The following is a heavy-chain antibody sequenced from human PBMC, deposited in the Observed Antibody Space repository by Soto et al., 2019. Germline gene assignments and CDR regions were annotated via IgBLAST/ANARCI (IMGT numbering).Heavy chain of an antibody. CDR2: IRNKANNYAT. V-gene: IGHV3-73*01. D-gene: IGHD2-15*01. J-gene: IGHJ5*02. CDR3: SSHSPEDMIRT. CDR1: GFTFSGSA. Sequence: GGSLRLSCAASGFTFSGSAMHWVRQASGKGLEWVGRIRNKANNYATAYAASVKGRFTISRDDSENTAYLQMNSLKTEDTAVYYCSSHSPEDMIRTWGQGTLVTVSS.